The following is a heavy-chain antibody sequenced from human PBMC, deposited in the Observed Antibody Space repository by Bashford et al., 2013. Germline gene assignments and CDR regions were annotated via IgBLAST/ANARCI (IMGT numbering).Heavy chain of an antibody. V-gene: IGHV4-4*07. CDR1: GGSISSYY. D-gene: IGHD3-10*01. CDR2: IYTSGST. CDR3: ARVVTMIRGGRGGFDI. Sequence: SETLSLTCTVSGGSISSYYWSWIRQPAGKGLEWIGRIYTSGSTNYNPSLKSRVTMSVDTSKNQFSLKLSSVTAADTAVYYCARVVTMIRGGRGGFDIWGQERMVTVSS. J-gene: IGHJ3*02.